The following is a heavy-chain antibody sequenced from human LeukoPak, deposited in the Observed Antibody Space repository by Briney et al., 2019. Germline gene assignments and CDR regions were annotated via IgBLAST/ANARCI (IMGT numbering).Heavy chain of an antibody. CDR3: ARGRSGARGGYYFDY. CDR1: GFTVSSNY. CDR2: IYSGGST. Sequence: PGGSLRLSCAASGFTVSSNYMSWVRQAPGKGLEWVSVIYSGGSTYYADSVKGRFTISRDNSKNTLYLQMNSLRAEDTAVYYCARGRSGARGGYYFDYWGQGTLVTVSS. J-gene: IGHJ4*02. D-gene: IGHD3-10*01. V-gene: IGHV3-66*01.